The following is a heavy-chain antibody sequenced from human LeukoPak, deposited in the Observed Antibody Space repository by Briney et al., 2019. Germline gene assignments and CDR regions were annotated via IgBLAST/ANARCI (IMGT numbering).Heavy chain of an antibody. CDR3: TRSDCSSGRCPGFDN. CDR1: GDSFSSNSAA. Sequence: SQTLSLTCGISGDSFSSNSAAWNWIRQSPSRGLEWLGRTYYRSKWFINYAPSVKSRIIINPDTPKNQVPLQLNSVTPEDTAVYYCTRSDCSSGRCPGFDNWGQGTLVTVSS. J-gene: IGHJ4*02. CDR2: TYYRSKWFI. V-gene: IGHV6-1*01. D-gene: IGHD6-19*01.